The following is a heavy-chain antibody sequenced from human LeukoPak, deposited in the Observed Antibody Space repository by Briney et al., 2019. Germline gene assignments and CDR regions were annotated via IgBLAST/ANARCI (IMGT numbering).Heavy chain of an antibody. Sequence: SETLSLTCTVSGGSISSYYWSWIRQPPGKGLEWIGYIYYSGSTNYNPSPKSRVTISVDTSKNQFSLKLSSVTAADTAVYYCARGSYSSSWIWGQGTLVTVSS. CDR2: IYYSGST. V-gene: IGHV4-59*01. J-gene: IGHJ4*02. D-gene: IGHD6-13*01. CDR1: GGSISSYY. CDR3: ARGSYSSSWI.